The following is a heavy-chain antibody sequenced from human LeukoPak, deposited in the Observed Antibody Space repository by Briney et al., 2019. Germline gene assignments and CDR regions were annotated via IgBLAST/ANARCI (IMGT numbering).Heavy chain of an antibody. CDR1: GISFCGYD. V-gene: IGHV4-34*01. CDR3: ARVVHWFDP. Sequence: SETLSLTCAASGISFCGYDWSWMRQPPGKGLEWIGEINHSGSTNYNPSLKSRVTISVDTSKNQFSLKLSSVTAADTAVYYCARVVHWFDPWGQGTLVTVSS. D-gene: IGHD3-10*01. CDR2: INHSGST. J-gene: IGHJ5*02.